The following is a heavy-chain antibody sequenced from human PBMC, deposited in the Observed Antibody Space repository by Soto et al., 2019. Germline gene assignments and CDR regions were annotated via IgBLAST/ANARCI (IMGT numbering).Heavy chain of an antibody. V-gene: IGHV1-46*01. J-gene: IGHJ4*02. Sequence: GASVKVPCPASGYTFTHYYMHWLRQAPGQGLAWMGIINPNGGSTTYAQRFRAGFTMTRDTSTSTVYMELSSLRSEDSAVYYWATSVKSAMASEYWGQGNLVTGAS. CDR3: ATSVKSAMASEY. D-gene: IGHD5-18*01. CDR1: GYTFTHYY. CDR2: INPNGGST.